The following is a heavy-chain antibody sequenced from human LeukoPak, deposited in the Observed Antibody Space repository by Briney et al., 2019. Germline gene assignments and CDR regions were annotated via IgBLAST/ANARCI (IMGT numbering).Heavy chain of an antibody. Sequence: GRSLRLSCVASGFPFSSYCMHWVRHQPRQGPVWVSRMTEHGNYVIYADSVVVRFTVSRDLAKNTVYLQMNSLRAEATAVYYCVRGSSDWIGVDYWGQGTLVTVSS. CDR2: MTEHGNYV. D-gene: IGHD3-10*01. CDR3: VRGSSDWIGVDY. V-gene: IGHV3-74*01. J-gene: IGHJ4*02. CDR1: GFPFSSYC.